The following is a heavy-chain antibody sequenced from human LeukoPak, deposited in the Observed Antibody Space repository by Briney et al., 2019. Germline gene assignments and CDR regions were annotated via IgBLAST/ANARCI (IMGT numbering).Heavy chain of an antibody. V-gene: IGHV3-7*01. CDR3: ARDGRGGHNDF. J-gene: IGHJ4*02. D-gene: IGHD4-23*01. CDR2: IREDGGHT. CDR1: GFTFSSNS. Sequence: GGSLRLSCTVSGFTFSSNSMSWVRQAPGKGLEWVANIREDGGHTNYVDSVKGRFTISRDNAKNSLFLQMDGLRVDDTAVYFCARDGRGGHNDFWGQGTLITVSS.